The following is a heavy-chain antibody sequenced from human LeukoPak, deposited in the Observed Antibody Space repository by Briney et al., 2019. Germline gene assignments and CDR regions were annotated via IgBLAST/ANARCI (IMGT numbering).Heavy chain of an antibody. V-gene: IGHV4-59*12. Sequence: KPSETLSLTCTVSGGSISSYYWSWIRQPPGKGLEWIGYIYYSGSTNYNPSLKSRVTMSVDASKNQFSLKLSSVTVADTAVYYCARVSAGRFNWFDPWGQGTLVTVSS. CDR1: GGSISSYY. J-gene: IGHJ5*02. CDR3: ARVSAGRFNWFDP. D-gene: IGHD1-1*01. CDR2: IYYSGST.